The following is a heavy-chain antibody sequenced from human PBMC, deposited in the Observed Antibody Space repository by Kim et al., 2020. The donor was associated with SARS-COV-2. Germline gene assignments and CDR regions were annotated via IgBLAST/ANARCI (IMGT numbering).Heavy chain of an antibody. D-gene: IGHD3-10*01. J-gene: IGHJ4*02. Sequence: KSRVTISVDTSKNQFSLKLSSVTAADTAVYYCASKGSGSYTTHPPYYFDYWGQGTLVTVSS. V-gene: IGHV4-34*01. CDR3: ASKGSGSYTTHPPYYFDY.